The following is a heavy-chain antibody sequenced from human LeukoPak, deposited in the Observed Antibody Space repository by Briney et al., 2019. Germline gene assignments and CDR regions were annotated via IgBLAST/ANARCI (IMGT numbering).Heavy chain of an antibody. CDR2: IYTSGST. Sequence: PSETLSLTCTVSGGSISSYYWSWIRQPAGKGLEWIGRIYTSGSTNYNPSLKSRVTMSVDTSKNQFSLKLSSVTAADTAVYYCASPLLWFGELRQNYYYYMDVWGKGTTVTVSS. CDR1: GGSISSYY. CDR3: ASPLLWFGELRQNYYYYMDV. V-gene: IGHV4-4*07. D-gene: IGHD3-10*01. J-gene: IGHJ6*03.